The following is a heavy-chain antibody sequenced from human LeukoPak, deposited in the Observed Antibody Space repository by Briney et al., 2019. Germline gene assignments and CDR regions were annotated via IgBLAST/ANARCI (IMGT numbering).Heavy chain of an antibody. J-gene: IGHJ4*02. V-gene: IGHV5-51*01. CDR3: ARTFSPVDTAMDVNFDY. Sequence: HGESLKISCKGSGYSFTSYWIGWVRQMPGKGLEWMRIICPGDSDTRYSPSFQGQVTISADKSISTAYLQWSTLKASDTAMYYCARTFSPVDTAMDVNFDYWGQGTLVTVSS. CDR1: GYSFTSYW. CDR2: ICPGDSDT. D-gene: IGHD5-18*01.